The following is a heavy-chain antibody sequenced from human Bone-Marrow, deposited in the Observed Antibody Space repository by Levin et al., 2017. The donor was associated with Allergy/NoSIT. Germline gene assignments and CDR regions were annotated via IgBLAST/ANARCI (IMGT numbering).Heavy chain of an antibody. D-gene: IGHD3-10*01. CDR2: ISYDGSST. Sequence: GGSLRLSCAVSGFTASGFTFSSYAMHWVRQVPGKGLEWVAVISYDGSSTDYADSVKGRFTISRDNSKSTLYLQMNSLRAEDAAVYYCAKDGSRRDLRYYGMDAWGRGTTVTVSS. V-gene: IGHV3-30*18. CDR3: AKDGSRRDLRYYGMDA. CDR1: GFTFSSYA. J-gene: IGHJ6*02.